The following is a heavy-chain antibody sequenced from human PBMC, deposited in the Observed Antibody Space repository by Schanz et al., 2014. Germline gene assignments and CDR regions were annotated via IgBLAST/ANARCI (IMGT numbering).Heavy chain of an antibody. CDR1: GGTFSTYP. J-gene: IGHJ3*02. Sequence: QVQLVQSGAEVKKPGSSMKVSCKASGGTFSTYPINWLRQAPGQGLEWMGRIIPIHGIVNYAQRFQDRVGIAADKSTSTAYMEQSSLRSADAAVYYCARGGGPEDVCDIRGQGTILTVSS. CDR3: ARGGGPEDVCDI. D-gene: IGHD2-15*01. CDR2: IIPIHGIV. V-gene: IGHV1-69*02.